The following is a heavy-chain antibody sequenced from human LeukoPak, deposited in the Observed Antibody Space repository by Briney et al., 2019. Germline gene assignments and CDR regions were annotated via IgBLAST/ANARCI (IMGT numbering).Heavy chain of an antibody. D-gene: IGHD1-1*01. J-gene: IGHJ1*01. CDR3: AKGPKTADPLEEYFQH. V-gene: IGHV3-23*01. CDR1: GFTFSSYA. CDR2: ISGSGGST. Sequence: PGGSLRLSCAASGFTFSSYAMSWVRQAPGKGLEWVSAISGSGGSTYYAESVKGRFTISRDNSKNTVYLHMNSLRDDDAAIYYCAKGPKTADPLEEYFQHWGQGSLVTVSS.